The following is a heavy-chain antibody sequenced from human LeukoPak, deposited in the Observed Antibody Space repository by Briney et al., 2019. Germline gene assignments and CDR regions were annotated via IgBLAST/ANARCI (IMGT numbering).Heavy chain of an antibody. CDR2: IYGGESDT. D-gene: IGHD5-12*01. J-gene: IGHJ4*02. CDR1: GYSFTSYW. Sequence: GESLKISCKGSGYSFTSYWIGWVRQMPGKGLEWMGIIYGGESDTRYSPSSQGQVTISADKSISTAYLQWSSLKASDTAMYYCAKHSSGLESGVEYRGQGTLVTVSS. V-gene: IGHV5-51*01. CDR3: AKHSSGLESGVEY.